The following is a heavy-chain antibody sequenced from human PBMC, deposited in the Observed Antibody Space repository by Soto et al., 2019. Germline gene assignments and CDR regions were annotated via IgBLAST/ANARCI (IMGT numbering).Heavy chain of an antibody. D-gene: IGHD6-13*01. V-gene: IGHV4-34*01. CDR3: ARGLSQLAYNWFDP. Sequence: QVQLQQWGAGLLKPSETLSLTCAVYGGSFSGYYWSWIRQPPGKGLEWIGEINHSGSTNYNPSLKSRVTISVDTSKNQFSLKLSSVTAADTAVYYCARGLSQLAYNWFDPWGQGTLVTVSS. CDR1: GGSFSGYY. CDR2: INHSGST. J-gene: IGHJ5*02.